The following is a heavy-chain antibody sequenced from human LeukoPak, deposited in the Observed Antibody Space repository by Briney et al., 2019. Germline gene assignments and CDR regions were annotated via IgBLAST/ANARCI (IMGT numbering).Heavy chain of an antibody. V-gene: IGHV3-30*02. CDR3: ARGDTAMEKPGEYYFDY. CDR1: GFTFSSYW. CDR2: IRYDGGNK. D-gene: IGHD5-18*01. Sequence: GGSLRLSCAASGFTFSSYWMSWVRQAPGKGLEWVAFIRYDGGNKDYADSVKGRFTISRDNSKNTLYLQMNSLRAEDTAVYYCARGDTAMEKPGEYYFDYWGQGTLVTVSS. J-gene: IGHJ4*02.